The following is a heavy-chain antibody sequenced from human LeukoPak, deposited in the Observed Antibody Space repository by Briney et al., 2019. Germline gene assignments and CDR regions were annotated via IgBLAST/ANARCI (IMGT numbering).Heavy chain of an antibody. J-gene: IGHJ4*02. Sequence: SETLSLTCTVSGYSISSGYYWGWIRQPPGKGLEWIGSIYHSGSTYYNPSLKSRVTISVDTSKNQFSLKLSSVTAAHTAVYYCAREFQGPDCSSTSCYLGGGNFDYWGQGTLVTVSS. CDR3: AREFQGPDCSSTSCYLGGGNFDY. CDR2: IYHSGST. CDR1: GYSISSGYY. D-gene: IGHD2-2*01. V-gene: IGHV4-38-2*02.